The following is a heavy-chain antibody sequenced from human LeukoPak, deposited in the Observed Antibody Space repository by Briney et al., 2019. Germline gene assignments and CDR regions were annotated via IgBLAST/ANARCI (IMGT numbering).Heavy chain of an antibody. CDR1: GYTFTGYT. J-gene: IGHJ5*02. CDR3: ARSRYNWNANWFDP. V-gene: IGHV1-2*02. CDR2: INPDSGAT. D-gene: IGHD1-1*01. Sequence: ASVKVSCKASGYTFTGYTMNWVRQAPGPGLEWMAWINPDSGATKYAQKFQSRVTMTRDTSISTAYMELTRLTSDDTAVYYCARSRYNWNANWFDPWGQGSLVSVSS.